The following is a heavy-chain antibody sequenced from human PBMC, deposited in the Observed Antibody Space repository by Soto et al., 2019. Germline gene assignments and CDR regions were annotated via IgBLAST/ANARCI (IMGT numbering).Heavy chain of an antibody. CDR1: GFPFTSYW. V-gene: IGHV3-7*01. CDR2: ISPDGSEK. Sequence: EVQLVESGGGLVRPGGSLRLSCVASGFPFTSYWMRWVRQAPGKGLEWVANISPDGSEKSFVGSVKGRFTISRDNAKNSLYLQMNSLRADDTAVYFCARDYYWGQGSLVTVSS. CDR3: ARDYY. J-gene: IGHJ4*02.